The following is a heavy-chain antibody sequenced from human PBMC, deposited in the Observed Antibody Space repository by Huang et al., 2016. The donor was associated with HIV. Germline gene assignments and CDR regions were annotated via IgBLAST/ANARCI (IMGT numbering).Heavy chain of an antibody. D-gene: IGHD4-17*01. V-gene: IGHV1-8*02. CDR1: GYTFTNYD. J-gene: IGHJ4*02. Sequence: QVHLVQSGAEVKKPGASVKVSCKASGYTFTNYDINWVRQAPGRGFEWIGVMNHNTGNTACAQSFQCRVTMTRKTSITTAYMELTSLTSEDTAVYDCARSAYGDLDYWGLGTLVIVSS. CDR2: MNHNTGNT. CDR3: ARSAYGDLDY.